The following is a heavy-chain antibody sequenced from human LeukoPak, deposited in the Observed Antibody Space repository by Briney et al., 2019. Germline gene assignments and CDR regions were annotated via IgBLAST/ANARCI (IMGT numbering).Heavy chain of an antibody. CDR3: ARDETAYYYGSGSFYY. CDR1: GFTFSSYS. J-gene: IGHJ4*02. CDR2: IKQDGSEK. D-gene: IGHD3-10*01. Sequence: GGSLRLSCAASGFTFSSYSMNWVRQAPGKGLEWVANIKQDGSEKYYVDSVKGRFTISRDDAKNSLYLQMNSLRAEDTAVYYCARDETAYYYGSGSFYYWGQGTLVTVSS. V-gene: IGHV3-7*01.